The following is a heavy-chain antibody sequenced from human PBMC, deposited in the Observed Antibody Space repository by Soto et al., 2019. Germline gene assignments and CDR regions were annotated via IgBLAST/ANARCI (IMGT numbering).Heavy chain of an antibody. CDR2: IIPIFGTA. D-gene: IGHD6-6*01. J-gene: IGHJ4*02. CDR1: GGTFSSYA. CDR3: ARDLEYSSSSPLFDY. Sequence: SVKVSCRASGGTFSSYAISWVRQAPVQGLEWMGGIIPIFGTANYAQKFQGRVTITADESTSTAYMELSSLRSEDTAVYYCARDLEYSSSSPLFDYWGQGTLVTVSS. V-gene: IGHV1-69*01.